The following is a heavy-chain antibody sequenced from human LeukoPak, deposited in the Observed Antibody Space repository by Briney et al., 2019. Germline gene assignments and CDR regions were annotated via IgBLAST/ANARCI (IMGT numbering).Heavy chain of an antibody. D-gene: IGHD3-9*01. CDR3: ARHDRYYDILTGYLNYFDY. CDR2: IYYSGST. J-gene: IGHJ4*02. CDR1: GGSISSSSYY. V-gene: IGHV4-39*01. Sequence: PSETLSLTCTVSGGSISSSSYYWGWIRQPPGKGLEWIGSIYYSGSTYYNPSLKSRVTISVDTSKNQFSLKLSSVTAADTAVYYCARHDRYYDILTGYLNYFDYWGQGTLVTVSS.